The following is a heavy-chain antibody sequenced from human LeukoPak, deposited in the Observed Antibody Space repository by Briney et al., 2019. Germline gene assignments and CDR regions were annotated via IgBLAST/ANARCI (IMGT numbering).Heavy chain of an antibody. CDR2: IQYNGNT. J-gene: IGHJ4*02. CDR1: GGSISSYY. Sequence: SETLSLTCTVSGGSISSYYWSWIRQPPGKGLEWIGFIQYNGNTKYNPSLKSRVTTSVDTSKNQFSLKLSSVSAADTAVYYCARQDNSGYAFDYWGQGTLVTVSS. D-gene: IGHD3-22*01. CDR3: ARQDNSGYAFDY. V-gene: IGHV4-59*08.